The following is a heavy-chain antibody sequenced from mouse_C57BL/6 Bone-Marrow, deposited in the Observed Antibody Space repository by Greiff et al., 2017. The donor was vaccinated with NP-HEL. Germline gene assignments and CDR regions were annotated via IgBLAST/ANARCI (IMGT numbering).Heavy chain of an antibody. CDR1: GYAFSSSW. Sequence: VQLQESGPELVKPGASVKISCKASGYAFSSSWMNWVKQRPGKGLEWIGRIYPGAGDTNYNGKFKGKATLTADKSSSTAYMQLSSLTSEDSAVYFCARGAYYSNYEGVWFAYWGQGTLVTVSA. CDR3: ARGAYYSNYEGVWFAY. CDR2: IYPGAGDT. D-gene: IGHD2-5*01. V-gene: IGHV1-82*01. J-gene: IGHJ3*01.